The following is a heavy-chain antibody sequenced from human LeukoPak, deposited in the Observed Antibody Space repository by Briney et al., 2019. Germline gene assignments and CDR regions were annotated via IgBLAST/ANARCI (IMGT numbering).Heavy chain of an antibody. CDR1: GFTFDDYA. CDR2: ISGDGGST. V-gene: IGHV3-43*02. D-gene: IGHD6-19*01. CDR3: AKDRRGWPDY. J-gene: IGHJ4*02. Sequence: GGSLRLSCAVSGFTFDDYALHWVRQAPGKGLEWVSLISGDGGSTYYADSVKGRFTISRDNSKNSLYLQMNSLRTEDTALYYCAKDRRGWPDYWGQGTLVTVSS.